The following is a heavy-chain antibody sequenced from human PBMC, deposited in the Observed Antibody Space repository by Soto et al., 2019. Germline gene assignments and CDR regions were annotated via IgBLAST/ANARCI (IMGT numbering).Heavy chain of an antibody. V-gene: IGHV3-23*01. CDR1: GITFNNYA. CDR2: ISGSGTGT. Sequence: EVQLLESGGGLVQPGGSLRLSCAASGITFNNYALNWVRQAPGKGLEWVSGISGSGTGTYYADSVKGRFTISRDNSKSTVYLHMNSLRADDTAIYYCAKEGGGGAAMVTSYFDYWGPGTLVTVSS. D-gene: IGHD5-18*01. CDR3: AKEGGGGAAMVTSYFDY. J-gene: IGHJ4*02.